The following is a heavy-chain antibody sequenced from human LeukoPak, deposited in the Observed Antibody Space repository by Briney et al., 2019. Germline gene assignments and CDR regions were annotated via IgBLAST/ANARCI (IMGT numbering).Heavy chain of an antibody. CDR3: ARDIIVGATAGRDAFDI. J-gene: IGHJ3*02. CDR2: ISSSSSTI. Sequence: GGSLRLSCAASGFTFSSYSMNWVRQAPGKGLEWVSYISSSSSTIYYADSVKGRFTISRDNAKNSLYLQMNSLRAEDTAVYYCARDIIVGATAGRDAFDIWGQGTMVTVSS. CDR1: GFTFSSYS. V-gene: IGHV3-48*04. D-gene: IGHD1-26*01.